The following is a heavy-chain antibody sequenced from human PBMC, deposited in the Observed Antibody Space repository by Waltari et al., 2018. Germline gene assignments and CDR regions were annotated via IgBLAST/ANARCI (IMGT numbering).Heavy chain of an antibody. J-gene: IGHJ4*02. CDR3: ARGGHITMVRGAPLSY. D-gene: IGHD3-10*01. V-gene: IGHV4-38-2*01. CDR1: GYSISSGYY. CDR2: IYHSGST. Sequence: QVQLQESGPGLVKPSETLSLTCAVSGYSISSGYYWGWIRQPPGKGLEWIGSIYHSGSTYYNPSLKSRVTISVDTSKNQFSLKLSSVTAADTAVYYCARGGHITMVRGAPLSYWGQGTLVTVSS.